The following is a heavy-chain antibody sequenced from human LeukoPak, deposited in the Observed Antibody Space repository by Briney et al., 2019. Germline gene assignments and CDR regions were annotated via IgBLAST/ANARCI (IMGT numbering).Heavy chain of an antibody. CDR1: GFTFSSYA. CDR2: ISDSGSST. D-gene: IGHD1-26*01. Sequence: GGSLRLSCAASGFTFSSYAMTWVRQAPGKGLEWVSVISDSGSSTYYADSVRGRFTISRDNSKNTLYLQMNSLRADDTAVYYCAKQSSGTFYDTIDYWGQGTLVTVSS. J-gene: IGHJ4*02. CDR3: AKQSSGTFYDTIDY. V-gene: IGHV3-23*01.